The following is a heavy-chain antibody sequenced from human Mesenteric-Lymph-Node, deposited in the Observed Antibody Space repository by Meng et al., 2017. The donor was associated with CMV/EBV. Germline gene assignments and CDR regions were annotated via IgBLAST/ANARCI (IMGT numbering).Heavy chain of an antibody. J-gene: IGHJ4*02. CDR3: VGARDNYYERAALDS. Sequence: SGFNFYSYTMNWVRQAPGKELEWVSSISLSSSYIYYAESVKGRFTIARDNAKNSLYLLTNSLRAEDTGVYYCVGARDNYYERAALDSWGQGTLVTVSS. CDR2: ISLSSSYI. CDR1: GFNFYSYT. D-gene: IGHD3-22*01. V-gene: IGHV3-21*01.